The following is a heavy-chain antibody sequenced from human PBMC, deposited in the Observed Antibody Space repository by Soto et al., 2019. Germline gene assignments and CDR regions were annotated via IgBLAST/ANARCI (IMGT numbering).Heavy chain of an antibody. J-gene: IGHJ6*02. V-gene: IGHV4-34*01. CDR2: INHSGST. D-gene: IGHD2-2*01. Sequence: SETLSLTCAVYGGSFSGYYWSWIRQPPGKGLEWIGEINHSGSTNYNPSLKRRVTISVDTSKNQFSLKLSSVTAADTAVYYCASLRIVAGPAATQEYYYYGMDVWGQGTTVTVSS. CDR1: GGSFSGYY. CDR3: ASLRIVAGPAATQEYYYYGMDV.